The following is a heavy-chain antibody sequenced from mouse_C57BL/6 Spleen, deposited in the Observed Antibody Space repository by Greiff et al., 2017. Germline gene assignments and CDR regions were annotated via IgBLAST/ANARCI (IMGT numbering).Heavy chain of an antibody. J-gene: IGHJ2*01. Sequence: QVQLQQPGAELVRPGSSVKLSCKASGYTFTSYWMHWVKQRPIQGLEWIGNIDPSGSETHYNQKFKDKATLTVDKSSSTAYMQLNSLTSEDSAVYYCARSEGLGSLDYWGQGTTLTVSS. V-gene: IGHV1-52*01. CDR1: GYTFTSYW. CDR3: ARSEGLGSLDY. CDR2: IDPSGSET. D-gene: IGHD3-3*01.